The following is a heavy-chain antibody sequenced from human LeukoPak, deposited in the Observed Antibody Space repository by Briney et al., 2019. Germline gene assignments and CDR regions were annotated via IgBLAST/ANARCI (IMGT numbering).Heavy chain of an antibody. CDR1: GYTFTSYG. CDR3: ARGIDSLAYCGGACYSGIDY. J-gene: IGHJ4*02. Sequence: GASVKVSCKASGYTFTSYGISWVRQAPGQGLEWMGWISAYNGNTNYAQKLQGRVTMTTDTSTSTAYMELRSLRSDDTAVYYCARGIDSLAYCGGACYSGIDYWGQGTLVTVSS. V-gene: IGHV1-18*01. D-gene: IGHD2-21*02. CDR2: ISAYNGNT.